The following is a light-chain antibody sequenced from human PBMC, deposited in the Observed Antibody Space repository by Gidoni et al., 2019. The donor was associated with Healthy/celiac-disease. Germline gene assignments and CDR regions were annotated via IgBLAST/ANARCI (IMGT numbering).Light chain of an antibody. CDR1: SANIGACYD. CDR3: QSYDSSLSGSKV. V-gene: IGLV1-40*01. J-gene: IGLJ2*01. CDR2: GNS. Sequence: QSVLTQSRSVSGAPEQRGTISCTGSSANIGACYDVHWSQQLPGTAPKLLIYGNSNRPSGVPDRFSGSKSCTSASLAITGLQAEDEADYYCQSYDSSLSGSKVFGGGTKLTVL.